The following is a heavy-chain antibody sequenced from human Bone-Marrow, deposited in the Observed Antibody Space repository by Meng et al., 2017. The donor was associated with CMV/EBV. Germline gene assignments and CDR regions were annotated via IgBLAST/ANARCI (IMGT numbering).Heavy chain of an antibody. CDR3: ARSKLFGGETYYFDY. CDR2: IYHSGST. J-gene: IGHJ4*02. V-gene: IGHV4-4*02. CDR1: GGSISSSNW. D-gene: IGHD3-10*01. Sequence: SETLSFTCAASGGSISSSNWWSWVRQPPGKGLEWIGEIYHSGSTNYNPPLKSRVTISVDKSKNQFSLKLTSVTAADTAVYYWARSKLFGGETYYFDYWGQGTLVTVSS.